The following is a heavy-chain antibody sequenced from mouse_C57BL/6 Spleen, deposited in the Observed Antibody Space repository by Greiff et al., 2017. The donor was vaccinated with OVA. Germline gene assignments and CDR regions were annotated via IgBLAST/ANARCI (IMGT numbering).Heavy chain of an antibody. CDR1: GYTFTDYY. Sequence: QVHVKQSGAELVRPGASVKLSCKASGYTFTDYYINWVKQRPGQGLEWIARIYPGSGNTYYNEKFKGKATLTAEKSSSTAYMQLSSLTSEDSAVYFCARGANPGAMDYWGQGTSVTVSS. D-gene: IGHD3-1*01. J-gene: IGHJ4*01. CDR3: ARGANPGAMDY. V-gene: IGHV1-76*01. CDR2: IYPGSGNT.